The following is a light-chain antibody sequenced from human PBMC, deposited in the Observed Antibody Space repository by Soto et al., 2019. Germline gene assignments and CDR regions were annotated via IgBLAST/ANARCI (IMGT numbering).Light chain of an antibody. V-gene: IGKV3-15*01. CDR3: QRYNNWPWT. J-gene: IGKJ1*01. CDR2: GAS. CDR1: QSVSSN. Sequence: EIVMTQSPATLSVSPGERATLPCRASQSVSSNLAWYQQKPGQAPRLLIYGASTRATGIPARFSGSGSGTEFSLTISSLQSEDSAVYSCQRYNNWPWTFGQGTKVEIK.